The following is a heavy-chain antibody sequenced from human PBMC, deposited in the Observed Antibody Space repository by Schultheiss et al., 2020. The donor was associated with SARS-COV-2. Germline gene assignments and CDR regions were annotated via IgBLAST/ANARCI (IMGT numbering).Heavy chain of an antibody. V-gene: IGHV4-38-2*02. D-gene: IGHD4-17*01. Sequence: SETLSLTCAVSGFFISEGFYWGWIRQTPGKGLECIGTISHPGTTYYNPSLKRRVTISLDTSKNQFSLSLTSVTAADTAVYYCARDRYYGDYDYYYGMDVWGQGTTVTVSS. CDR1: GFFISEGFY. CDR2: ISHPGTT. J-gene: IGHJ6*02. CDR3: ARDRYYGDYDYYYGMDV.